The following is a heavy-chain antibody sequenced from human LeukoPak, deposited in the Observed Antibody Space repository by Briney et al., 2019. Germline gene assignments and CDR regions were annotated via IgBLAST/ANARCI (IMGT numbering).Heavy chain of an antibody. CDR1: GGSISSGSYY. CDR3: ARDREVGATGYYFDY. Sequence: SSETLSLTCTVSGGSISSGSYYWSWIRQPAGKGLEWIGRIYTSGSTTYNSSLKSRVTISLDTSKNHFSLRLSSVTAADTAVCYCARDREVGATGYYFDYWGQGTLVTVSS. V-gene: IGHV4-61*02. J-gene: IGHJ4*02. CDR2: IYTSGST. D-gene: IGHD1-26*01.